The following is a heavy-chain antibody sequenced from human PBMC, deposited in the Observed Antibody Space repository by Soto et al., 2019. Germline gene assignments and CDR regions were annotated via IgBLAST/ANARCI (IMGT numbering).Heavy chain of an antibody. CDR1: GGTFSSYT. Sequence: QVQLVQSGAEVKKPGSSVKVSCKASGGTFSSYTISWVRQAPGQGLEWMGRIIPILGIANYAQKFQGRVTITADKSTSTAYMELSSLRSEDTAVYYCARKGLTVNYGMAVWGQGTTVTVSS. CDR3: ARKGLTVNYGMAV. V-gene: IGHV1-69*02. J-gene: IGHJ6*02. D-gene: IGHD4-17*01. CDR2: IIPILGIA.